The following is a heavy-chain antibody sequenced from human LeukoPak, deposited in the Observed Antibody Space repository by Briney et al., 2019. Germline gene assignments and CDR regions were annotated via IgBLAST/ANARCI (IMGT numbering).Heavy chain of an antibody. CDR3: ATYSSSNGREFQY. J-gene: IGHJ1*01. CDR2: INSDGSST. V-gene: IGHV3-74*01. Sequence: GGSLRLSCAASGFTFSSYWMPWVRHAPGKGLVWVSRINSDGSSTSYADSVKGRFTISRDNAKNTLYLQMNSLRAEDTAVYYCATYSSSNGREFQYWGQGTLVTVSS. D-gene: IGHD2-2*01. CDR1: GFTFSSYW.